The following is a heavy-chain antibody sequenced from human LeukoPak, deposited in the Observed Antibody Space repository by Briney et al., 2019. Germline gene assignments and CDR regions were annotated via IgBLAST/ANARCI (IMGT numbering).Heavy chain of an antibody. Sequence: SETLSLTCTVSGGSISSYYWSWIRQPAGKGLEWIGRIYTSGSTNYNPSPKSRVTMSVDTSKNQFSLKLSSVTAADTAVYYCARDRYGSGSYFFDPWGQGTLVTVSS. CDR2: IYTSGST. V-gene: IGHV4-4*07. J-gene: IGHJ5*02. D-gene: IGHD3-10*01. CDR3: ARDRYGSGSYFFDP. CDR1: GGSISSYY.